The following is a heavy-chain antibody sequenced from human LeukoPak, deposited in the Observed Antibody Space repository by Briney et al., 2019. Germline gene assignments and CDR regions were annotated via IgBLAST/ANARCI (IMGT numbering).Heavy chain of an antibody. Sequence: GGSLRLSCAASGFTFSSYSMNWVRQAPGKGLEWVSSISSSSSYIYYADSVKGRFTISRDNAKNPLYLQMNSLRAEDTAMYYCARDISSSYYYYMDVWGKGTTVTVSS. CDR3: ARDISSSYYYYMDV. V-gene: IGHV3-21*01. D-gene: IGHD6-6*01. CDR2: ISSSSSYI. J-gene: IGHJ6*03. CDR1: GFTFSSYS.